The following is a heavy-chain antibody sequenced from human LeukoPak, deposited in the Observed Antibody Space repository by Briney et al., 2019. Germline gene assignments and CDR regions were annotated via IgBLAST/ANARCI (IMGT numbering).Heavy chain of an antibody. J-gene: IGHJ5*02. CDR1: GFRFDNFA. D-gene: IGHD5-18*01. CDR3: VKGGIQIWFNRFDL. CDR2: INWNSGGI. V-gene: IGHV3-9*01. Sequence: PGRSLRLSCAASGFRFDNFAMHWVRQAPGKGLEWVSGINWNSGGIGYADSVKGRFTISRDNAKNSLYLQMNSLRPEDTALYYCVKGGIQIWFNRFDLWGQGTLVTVSS.